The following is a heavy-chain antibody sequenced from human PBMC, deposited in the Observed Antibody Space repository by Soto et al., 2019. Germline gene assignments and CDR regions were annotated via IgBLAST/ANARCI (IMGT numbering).Heavy chain of an antibody. CDR3: AILSYIVVVPAAMQDAFDI. D-gene: IGHD2-2*01. J-gene: IGHJ3*02. Sequence: GGSLRLSCGASGFTFSSYSMNWVRQAPGKGLEWVSYISSSSSTIYYADSVKGRFTISRDNAKNSLYLQMNSLRAEDTAVYYCAILSYIVVVPAAMQDAFDIWGQGTMVTVSS. CDR1: GFTFSSYS. CDR2: ISSSSSTI. V-gene: IGHV3-48*01.